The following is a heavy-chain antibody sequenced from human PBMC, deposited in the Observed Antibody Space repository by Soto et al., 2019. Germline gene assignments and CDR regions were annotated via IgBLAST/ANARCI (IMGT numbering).Heavy chain of an antibody. D-gene: IGHD6-13*01. Sequence: PSETLSLTCTVSGGSISSSSYYWGWIRQPPGKGLEWIGSIYYSGSTYYNPSLKSRVTISVDTSKNQFSLKLSSVTAADTAVYYCARIRVGGIAAAGALDYWGQGTLVTVSS. CDR3: ARIRVGGIAAAGALDY. V-gene: IGHV4-39*01. J-gene: IGHJ4*02. CDR2: IYYSGST. CDR1: GGSISSSSYY.